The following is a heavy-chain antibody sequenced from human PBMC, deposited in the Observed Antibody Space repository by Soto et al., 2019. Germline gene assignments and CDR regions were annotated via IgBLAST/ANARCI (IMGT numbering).Heavy chain of an antibody. V-gene: IGHV1-3*01. CDR3: ARPLRFFEWSPPSPDYYYYGMDV. CDR1: GYTFTSYA. J-gene: IGHJ6*02. Sequence: GASVKVSCKASGYTFTSYAMHWVRQAPGQRLEWMGWINAGNGNTKYSQKFQGRVTITRDTSASTAYMELSSLRSEDTAVYYCARPLRFFEWSPPSPDYYYYGMDVWGQGTTVTVSS. CDR2: INAGNGNT. D-gene: IGHD3-3*01.